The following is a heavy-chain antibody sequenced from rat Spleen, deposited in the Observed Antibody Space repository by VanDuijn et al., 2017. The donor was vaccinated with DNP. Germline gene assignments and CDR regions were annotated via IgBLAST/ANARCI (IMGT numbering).Heavy chain of an antibody. CDR1: GYSITSNY. CDR3: ARWNVFGYNGFDY. V-gene: IGHV3-1*01. D-gene: IGHD1-9*01. CDR2: INYSGTT. Sequence: EVQFQESGPGLVKSSQSLSLTCSVTGYSITSNYWAWIRKFPGNKMEWMGYINYSGTTAYNPSLKSRASITRDTSKNHFFLQLNSVTPEDTATYFCARWNVFGYNGFDYWGQGVMVTVSS. J-gene: IGHJ2*01.